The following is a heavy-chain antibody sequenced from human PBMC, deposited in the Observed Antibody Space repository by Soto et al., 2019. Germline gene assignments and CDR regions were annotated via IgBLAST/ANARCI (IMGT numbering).Heavy chain of an antibody. CDR1: GFTFSSYA. V-gene: IGHV3-30-3*01. D-gene: IGHD6-6*01. CDR3: AREGAARYFDL. CDR2: ISYDGSNK. J-gene: IGHJ2*01. Sequence: ESGGGVVQPGRSLRLSCAASGFTFSSYAMHWVRQAPGKGLEWVAVISYDGSNKYYADSVKGRSTISRDNSKNTLYLQMNSLRAEDTAVYYCAREGAARYFDLWGRGTLVTVSS.